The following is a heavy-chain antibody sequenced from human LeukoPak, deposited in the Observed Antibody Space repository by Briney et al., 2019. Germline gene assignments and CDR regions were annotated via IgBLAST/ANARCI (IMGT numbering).Heavy chain of an antibody. CDR3: AGQTGAGLFILP. V-gene: IGHV4-39*01. CDR2: IYYSGNP. CDR1: GRPISTSNSY. Sequence: SETLSLTCAVSGRPISTSNSYLGWIRRPPGRGLEWVGRIYYSGNPYYNPSLKSRVTISVDTSKDQVSLVLTSVPAADTAVYYCAGQTGAGLFILPGGQGTLVTVSS. J-gene: IGHJ4*02. D-gene: IGHD3-3*01.